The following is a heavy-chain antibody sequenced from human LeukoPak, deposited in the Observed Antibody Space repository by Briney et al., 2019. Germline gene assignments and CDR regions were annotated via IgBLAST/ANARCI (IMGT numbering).Heavy chain of an antibody. D-gene: IGHD2-15*01. J-gene: IGHJ6*03. CDR1: GFTFSSYG. CDR2: ISYDGSNK. CDR3: AKDSRGCSGGSCYRAGHYYYMDV. V-gene: IGHV3-30*18. Sequence: GRSLRLSCAASGFTFSSYGMHWVRQAPGKGLEWVAVISYDGSNKYYADSVKGRFTISRDNAKNSLYLQMNSLRAEDTALYYCAKDSRGCSGGSCYRAGHYYYMDVWGKGTTVTISS.